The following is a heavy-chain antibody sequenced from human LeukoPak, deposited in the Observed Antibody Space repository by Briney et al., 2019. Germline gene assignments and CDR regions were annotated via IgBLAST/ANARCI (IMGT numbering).Heavy chain of an antibody. Sequence: GGSLRLSCAASGFTFSAHYMSWIRQAPGMGLEWVSYIDSSGRALYYADSVKGRFTISRDNAKNSLFLQMDSLRAEDTAVYFCTRAPDTSSKVDFWGQGTLVTVSS. CDR3: TRAPDTSSKVDF. CDR1: GFTFSAHY. J-gene: IGHJ4*02. D-gene: IGHD5-18*01. V-gene: IGHV3-11*01. CDR2: IDSSGRAL.